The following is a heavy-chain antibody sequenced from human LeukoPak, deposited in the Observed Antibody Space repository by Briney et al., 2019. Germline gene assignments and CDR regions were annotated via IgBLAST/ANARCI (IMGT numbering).Heavy chain of an antibody. Sequence: GGSLRLSCAACGLPFSSYWMLWLRPAPGRGLVWVSRINSDGGSTSYAAAAKGRFTISRDHAKDPLHPQMNSWRAEDTAGESFARDSKTYYDFWSGPGGYFDLWGRGTLVTVSS. CDR2: INSDGGST. CDR3: ARDSKTYYDFWSGPGGYFDL. V-gene: IGHV3-74*01. D-gene: IGHD3-3*01. CDR1: GLPFSSYW. J-gene: IGHJ2*01.